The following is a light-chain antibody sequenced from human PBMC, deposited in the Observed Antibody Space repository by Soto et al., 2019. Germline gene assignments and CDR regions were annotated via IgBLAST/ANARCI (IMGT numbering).Light chain of an antibody. CDR3: EQTNTFLPLT. Sequence: DIQMTQSPSSVSASVGDRVTITCRASQGISNWLAWYQQQPGKAPKLLIYGASSLQSGVPSRVSGGGSGTHFTLIIRSLQPEDFATYYCEQTNTFLPLTFGGGNKVEI. CDR1: QGISNW. J-gene: IGKJ4*01. V-gene: IGKV1-12*01. CDR2: GAS.